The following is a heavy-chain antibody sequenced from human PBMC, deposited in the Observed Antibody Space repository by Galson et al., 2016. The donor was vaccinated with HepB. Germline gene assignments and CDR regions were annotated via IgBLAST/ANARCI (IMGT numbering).Heavy chain of an antibody. V-gene: IGHV4-61*01. CDR3: ARDNSGSYVDY. J-gene: IGHJ4*02. CDR1: GDSITSGRYY. CDR2: ITYSGST. Sequence: ETLSLTCTVSGDSITSGRYYWSWMRQPPGKGLEWIGFITYSGSTNSNSSLKSRVTISVGMSKNQFSLKLTTVTAADTAVYYCARDNSGSYVDYWGQGILVTVST. D-gene: IGHD1-26*01.